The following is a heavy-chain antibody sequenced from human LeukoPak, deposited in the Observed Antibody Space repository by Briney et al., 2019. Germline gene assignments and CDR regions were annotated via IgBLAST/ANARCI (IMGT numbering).Heavy chain of an antibody. Sequence: ASVKVSCKASGYTFTSYGISWVRQAPGQGLEWMGWISAYNGNTNYAQKLQGRVPMTTDTSTSTAYMELRSLRSDDTAVYYCARESSSWLGYYYMDVWGKGTTVTISS. CDR2: ISAYNGNT. J-gene: IGHJ6*03. CDR1: GYTFTSYG. CDR3: ARESSSWLGYYYMDV. D-gene: IGHD6-13*01. V-gene: IGHV1-18*01.